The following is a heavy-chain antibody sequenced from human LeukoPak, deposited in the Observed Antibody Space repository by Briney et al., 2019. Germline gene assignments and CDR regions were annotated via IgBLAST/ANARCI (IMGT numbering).Heavy chain of an antibody. J-gene: IGHJ4*02. CDR3: AKDAAAAGSAYYFEY. CDR2: IFYDGDTK. D-gene: IGHD6-13*01. Sequence: GGSLRLSCAASGFTFSNYAMHWVRQAPGKGLEWVTVIFYDGDTKYYADSVKGRFTVSRDNSKNTLYLQMNSLRADDTAIYYCAKDAAAAGSAYYFEYWGQGTLVTVSS. V-gene: IGHV3-30*04. CDR1: GFTFSNYA.